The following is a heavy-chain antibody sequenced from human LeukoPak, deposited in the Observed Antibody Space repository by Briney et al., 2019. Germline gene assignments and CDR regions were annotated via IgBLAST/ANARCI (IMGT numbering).Heavy chain of an antibody. CDR3: ARDRRSYYYYGMDV. D-gene: IGHD4-17*01. CDR1: GFTFSSYG. Sequence: GGSLRLSCAASGFTFSSYGMHWVRQAPGKGLEWVAVIWYDGSNKYYADSVKGRFTISRDNSKNTLYLQMNSLRAEDTAVYYCARDRRSYYYYGMDVWGQGTLVTVSS. CDR2: IWYDGSNK. J-gene: IGHJ6*02. V-gene: IGHV3-33*01.